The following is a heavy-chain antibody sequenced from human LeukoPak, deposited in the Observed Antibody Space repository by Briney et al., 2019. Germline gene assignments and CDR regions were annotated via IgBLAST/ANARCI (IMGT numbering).Heavy chain of an antibody. V-gene: IGHV4-38-2*02. CDR2: IYHSGST. J-gene: IGHJ5*02. CDR1: GYSISSGYY. D-gene: IGHD3-10*01. CDR3: ARGDITMVRGVRDNWFDP. Sequence: SETLSLTCTVSGYSISSGYYWGWIRQPPGKGLEWIGSIYHSGSTYYNPSLKSRVTISVDTSKNQFSLNLSSVTAADTAVYYCARGDITMVRGVRDNWFDPWGQGTLVTVSS.